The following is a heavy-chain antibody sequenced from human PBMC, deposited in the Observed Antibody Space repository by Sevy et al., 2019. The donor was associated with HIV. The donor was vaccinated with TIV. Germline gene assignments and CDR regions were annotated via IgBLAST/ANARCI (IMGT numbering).Heavy chain of an antibody. CDR1: GFTFSDSW. V-gene: IGHV3-7*01. CDR3: ARDRAYSALDY. CDR2: INEDGSRL. J-gene: IGHJ4*02. Sequence: GGSLRLSCVASGFTFSDSWMTWVRQAPGKGLERIAFINEDGSRLGYVDSVRGGFTLSRENTTNSLYLQMNSLGADDTAVYFCARDRAYSALDYWGQGTLVTVSS. D-gene: IGHD5-18*01.